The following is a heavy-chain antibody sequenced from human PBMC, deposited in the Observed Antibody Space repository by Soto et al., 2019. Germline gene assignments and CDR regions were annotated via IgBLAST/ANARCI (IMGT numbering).Heavy chain of an antibody. J-gene: IGHJ4*02. CDR2: IYYSGGS. CDR3: GRHNNWYYDY. CDR1: GASISTYY. V-gene: IGHV4-59*08. Sequence: SETLSLTCTVSGASISTYYWSWLRQPPGKGPEWIAYIYYSGGSNYNPSLKSRVTISIDTSKNEFSLKLSSVTAADTAVYYCGRHNNWYYDYWGQGTLVTVSS.